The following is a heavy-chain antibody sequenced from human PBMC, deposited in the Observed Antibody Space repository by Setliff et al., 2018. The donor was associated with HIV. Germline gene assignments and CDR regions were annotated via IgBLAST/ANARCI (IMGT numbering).Heavy chain of an antibody. J-gene: IGHJ3*01. D-gene: IGHD3-10*01. V-gene: IGHV3-48*03. CDR1: GFAFSSYE. Sequence: GGSLRLSCEASGFAFSSYEMNWVRQAPGKGLEWVAYISGSGTRTFYLGSVKGRFSISRDDARNSVYLQMNNLRAEDTAVYYCARDSVRGASWYPGGFDVWGQGAMVTVSS. CDR3: ARDSVRGASWYPGGFDV. CDR2: ISGSGTRT.